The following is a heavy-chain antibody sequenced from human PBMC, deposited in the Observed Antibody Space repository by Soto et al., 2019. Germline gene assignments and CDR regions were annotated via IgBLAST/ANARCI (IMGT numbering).Heavy chain of an antibody. Sequence: EESVTISCKVSGYSFTSYWIVWVLQMPGKGLEWMGIIYPGDSDTRYSPPFQGQVTISADKSISTAYLQWSSLKASDTAMYYCARHRGGGYSYYYGMDVWGQGTTVTVSS. D-gene: IGHD2-15*01. CDR1: GYSFTSYW. J-gene: IGHJ6*01. CDR3: ARHRGGGYSYYYGMDV. V-gene: IGHV5-51*01. CDR2: IYPGDSDT.